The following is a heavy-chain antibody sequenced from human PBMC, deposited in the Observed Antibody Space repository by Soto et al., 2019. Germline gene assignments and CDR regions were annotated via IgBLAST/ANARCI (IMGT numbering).Heavy chain of an antibody. CDR1: GFSFSNYE. V-gene: IGHV3-48*03. D-gene: IGHD3-3*01. CDR3: ERESVKIFGVDVFDS. CDR2: ITSSGGTI. Sequence: PGGSLRLSCAVSGFSFSNYEMNWVRQAPGKGLEWVSYITSSGGTIYYADSVKGRFTISRDNARNSLYLQMNSLRAEDTAVYYCERESVKIFGVDVFDSWGQGTLVTVSS. J-gene: IGHJ4*02.